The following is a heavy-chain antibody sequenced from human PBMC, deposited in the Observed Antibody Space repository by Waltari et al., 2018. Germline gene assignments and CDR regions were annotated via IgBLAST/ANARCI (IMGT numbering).Heavy chain of an antibody. Sequence: QVQLQESGPGLVKPSETLSLTCAVSGYSISSGYYWGWIRQPPGKGLAWIGSIYHSGSSYNNPSLKSRDSISVDTAKNQFYRKLSSVTAADTAVYYCARDPPDYDILTGHGMSFDYWGQGTLGTVSS. CDR2: IYHSGSS. V-gene: IGHV4-38-2*02. D-gene: IGHD3-9*01. J-gene: IGHJ4*02. CDR3: ARDPPDYDILTGHGMSFDY. CDR1: GYSISSGYY.